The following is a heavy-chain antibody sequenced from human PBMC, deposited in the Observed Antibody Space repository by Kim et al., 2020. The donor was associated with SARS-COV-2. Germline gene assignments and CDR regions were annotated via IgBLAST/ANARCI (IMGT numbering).Heavy chain of an antibody. CDR1: GYSFTSYW. CDR2: IDPSDSYT. D-gene: IGHD4-17*01. J-gene: IGHJ4*02. CDR3: ASQNGDLFDY. V-gene: IGHV5-10-1*01. Sequence: GESLKISCKGSGYSFTSYWISWVRQMPGKGLEWMGRIDPSDSYTNYSPSFQGHVTISADKSISTAYLQWSSLKASDTAMYYCASQNGDLFDYWGQGTLVTVSS.